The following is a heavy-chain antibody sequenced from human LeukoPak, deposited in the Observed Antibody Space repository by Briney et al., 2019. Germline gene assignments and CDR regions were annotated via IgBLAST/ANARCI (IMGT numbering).Heavy chain of an antibody. CDR2: ISSSSSTI. J-gene: IGHJ4*02. D-gene: IGHD6-13*01. CDR1: GFTFSSYS. V-gene: IGHV3-48*04. CDR3: ARDGSRQQLVQGLLDY. Sequence: GGSLRLSCAASGFTFSSYSMNWVRQAPGKGLEWVSYISSSSSTIYYADSVKGRFTISRDNAKNSLYLQMNSLRAEDTAVYYCARDGSRQQLVQGLLDYWGQGTLVTVSS.